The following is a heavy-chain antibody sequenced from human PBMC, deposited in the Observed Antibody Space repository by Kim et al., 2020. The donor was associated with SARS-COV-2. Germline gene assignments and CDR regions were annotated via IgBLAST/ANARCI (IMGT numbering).Heavy chain of an antibody. CDR1: GFTFDDYA. D-gene: IGHD3-22*01. V-gene: IGHV3-9*01. J-gene: IGHJ4*02. CDR2: ISWNSGSI. Sequence: GGSLRLSCAASGFTFDDYAMHWVRQAPGKGLEWVSGISWNSGSIGYADSVKGRFTISRDNAKNSLYLQMNSLRAEDTALYYCARDCGGYYYDYWGQGTLVTVSS. CDR3: ARDCGGYYYDY.